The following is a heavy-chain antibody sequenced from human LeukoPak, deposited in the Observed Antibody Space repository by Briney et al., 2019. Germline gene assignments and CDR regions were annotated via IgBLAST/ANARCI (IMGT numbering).Heavy chain of an antibody. D-gene: IGHD3-3*01. Sequence: GGSLRLSCAASGFTFSSYAMSWVRQAPGKGLEWVSAISGSGGSTYYADSVKGRFTISRDNSKNTLYLQMNSLRAEDTAVYYCAKDRRLRFLEWPRRGDAFDIWGQGTMVTVSS. CDR2: ISGSGGST. CDR1: GFTFSSYA. J-gene: IGHJ3*02. V-gene: IGHV3-23*01. CDR3: AKDRRLRFLEWPRRGDAFDI.